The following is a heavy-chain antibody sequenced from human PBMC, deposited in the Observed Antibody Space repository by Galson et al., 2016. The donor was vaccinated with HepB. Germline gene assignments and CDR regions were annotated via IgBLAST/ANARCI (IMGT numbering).Heavy chain of an antibody. D-gene: IGHD3-10*01. CDR2: VSYDGYSK. CDR1: GFFFSNYG. CDR3: AKDVYTSVSEYGMDV. Sequence: SLRLSCAASGFFFSNYGMHWVRQAPGKGLAWVAVVSYDGYSKYYADSVKGRFTISRDNSKTTMYLQMNSLRVEDTAVYYCAKDVYTSVSEYGMDVWGQGTTVTVSS. V-gene: IGHV3-30*18. J-gene: IGHJ6*02.